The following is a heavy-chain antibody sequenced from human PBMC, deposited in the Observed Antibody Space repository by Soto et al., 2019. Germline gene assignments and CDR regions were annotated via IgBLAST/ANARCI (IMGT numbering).Heavy chain of an antibody. D-gene: IGHD5-12*01. V-gene: IGHV1-2*04. CDR1: GYTFTGYC. CDR3: ARVNSGYDPYGGYYSYMHL. Sequence: QVQLVQSGAEVKKPGASVKVSCKASGYTFTGYCMHWVRQAPGHGLEWMGWINPTRGGTNYAQKLQGWVTMTRDTSISTAHSELSRLRSDATAVYYWARVNSGYDPYGGYYSYMHLWGKGTPVTVSS. J-gene: IGHJ6*03. CDR2: INPTRGGT.